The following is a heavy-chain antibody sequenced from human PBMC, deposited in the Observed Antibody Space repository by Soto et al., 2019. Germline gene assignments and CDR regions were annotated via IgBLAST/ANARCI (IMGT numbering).Heavy chain of an antibody. CDR2: IIPIFGTA. CDR3: ARGRYSSSSVSPMDV. D-gene: IGHD6-6*01. Sequence: ASVKVSCKASGGTFSSYAISWVRQAPGQGLEWMGGIIPIFGTANYAQKFQGRVTITADESTSTAYMELSSLRSEDTAVYYCARGRYSSSSVSPMDVWGQGTTVTVSS. V-gene: IGHV1-69*13. CDR1: GGTFSSYA. J-gene: IGHJ6*02.